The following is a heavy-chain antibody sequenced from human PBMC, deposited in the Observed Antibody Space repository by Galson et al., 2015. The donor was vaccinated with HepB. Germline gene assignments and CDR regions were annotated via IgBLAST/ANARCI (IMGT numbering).Heavy chain of an antibody. CDR3: ARAPSPFLLWFDY. Sequence: SVKVSCKASGGTFSSYAISWVRQAPGQGLEWMGGIIPIFGTANYAQKFQGRVTITADESTSTAYMELSSLRSDDTAVYYCARAPSPFLLWFDYWGQGTLVTVSS. D-gene: IGHD3-10*01. J-gene: IGHJ4*02. V-gene: IGHV1-69*13. CDR2: IIPIFGTA. CDR1: GGTFSSYA.